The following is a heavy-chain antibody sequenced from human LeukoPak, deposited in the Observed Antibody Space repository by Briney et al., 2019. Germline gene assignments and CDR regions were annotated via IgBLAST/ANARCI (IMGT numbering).Heavy chain of an antibody. Sequence: PGGALRLSCTATGFTLSNSAMSWVRQTPGKGLGLVSEISASSDSTYYADSVKGRLTSSRDNSKNTVYLEMSSLRAEDTGVYYCAKDARAIYYDSIGYYFSPDYWGQGTLVTVSS. CDR3: AKDARAIYYDSIGYYFSPDY. CDR1: GFTLSNSA. D-gene: IGHD3-22*01. CDR2: ISASSDST. V-gene: IGHV3-23*01. J-gene: IGHJ4*02.